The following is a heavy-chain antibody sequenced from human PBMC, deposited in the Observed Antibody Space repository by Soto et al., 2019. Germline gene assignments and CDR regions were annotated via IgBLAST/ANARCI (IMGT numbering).Heavy chain of an antibody. D-gene: IGHD3-22*01. J-gene: IGHJ3*02. V-gene: IGHV3-48*03. CDR2: ISSSGSTI. Sequence: GSLRSSCAASGFTFSSYEMNWVRQAPGKGLEWVSYISSSGSTIYYADSVKGRFTISRDNAKNSLYLQMNSLRAEDTAVYYCAREERGYYDSSGYDAFDIWGQGTMLTVSS. CDR3: AREERGYYDSSGYDAFDI. CDR1: GFTFSSYE.